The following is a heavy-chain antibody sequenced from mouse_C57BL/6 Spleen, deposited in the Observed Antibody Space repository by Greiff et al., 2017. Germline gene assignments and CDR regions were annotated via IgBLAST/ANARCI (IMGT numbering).Heavy chain of an antibody. D-gene: IGHD1-1*01. CDR2: FYPRSGHT. CDR3: ANSYGSSYARFAY. Sequence: VQLQPSGAELARPGASVKLSCQASGYTFTSYGLSWVKQRTGQGLEWIGEFYPRSGHTYYNEKFKGKATLTADNASSTADVELLSRTAEDSAVYFCANSYGSSYARFAYGGQGTLVTGSA. J-gene: IGHJ3*01. CDR1: GYTFTSYG. V-gene: IGHV1-81*01.